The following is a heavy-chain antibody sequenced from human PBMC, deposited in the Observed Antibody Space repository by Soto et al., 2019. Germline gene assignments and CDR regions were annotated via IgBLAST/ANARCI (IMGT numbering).Heavy chain of an antibody. CDR1: GFTFSDYY. Sequence: GGSLRLSCAASGFTFSDYYMSWIRQAPGKGLEWVSYISSSGSTIYYADSVKGRFTISRDNSKNTLYLQMNSLRAEDTAVYYCARVIEAYSNYGMDVWGQGTTVTVSS. V-gene: IGHV3-11*01. D-gene: IGHD3-16*02. J-gene: IGHJ6*02. CDR3: ARVIEAYSNYGMDV. CDR2: ISSSGSTI.